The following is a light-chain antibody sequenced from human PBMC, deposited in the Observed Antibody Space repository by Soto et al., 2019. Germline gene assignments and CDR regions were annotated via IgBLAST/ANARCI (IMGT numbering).Light chain of an antibody. J-gene: IGKJ1*01. Sequence: DIQMTQSPSTLSASVGDRVTITCLASQSISSSLAGSQQKPGKAPKLLIYKASSLESGVPSRFSGSGSGTELTLTSDSVQPDDFATYYCQQYNSYWTFGQGTKVEIK. CDR3: QQYNSYWT. CDR2: KAS. V-gene: IGKV1-5*03. CDR1: QSISSS.